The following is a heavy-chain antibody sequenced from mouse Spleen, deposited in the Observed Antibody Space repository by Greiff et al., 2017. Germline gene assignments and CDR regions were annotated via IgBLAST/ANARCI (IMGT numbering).Heavy chain of an antibody. V-gene: IGHV5-17*01. CDR1: GFTFSDYG. Sequence: EVKLMESGGGLVKPGGSLKLSCAASGFTFSDYGMHWVRQAPEKGLEWVAYISSGSSTIYYADTVKGRFTISRDNAKNTLFLQMTSLRSEDTAMYYCASAYYGNGMDYWGQGTSVTVSS. CDR2: ISSGSSTI. J-gene: IGHJ4*01. D-gene: IGHD2-10*01. CDR3: ASAYYGNGMDY.